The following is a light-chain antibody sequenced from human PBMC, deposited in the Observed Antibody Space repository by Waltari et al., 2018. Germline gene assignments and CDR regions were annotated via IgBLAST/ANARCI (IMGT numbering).Light chain of an antibody. J-gene: IGKJ5*01. CDR2: GAS. Sequence: DIVLTQSPGTLSLSPGERATPPCRASQNIINSYLAWFQQKPGQAPRLLIYGASNRATGIPGRFSGGGSEADFTLTINRLEAEDFAVYFCQQYGTSPITFGQGTRLEIK. CDR3: QQYGTSPIT. CDR1: QNIINSY. V-gene: IGKV3-20*01.